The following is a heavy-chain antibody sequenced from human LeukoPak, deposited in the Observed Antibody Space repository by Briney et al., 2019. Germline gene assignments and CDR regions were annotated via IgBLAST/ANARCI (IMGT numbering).Heavy chain of an antibody. Sequence: SETLSLTCTVSGGSISSYYWSWIRQPPGKGLEWIGYIYYSGSTNYNPSLKSRVTISVDTSKNQFSLKLSSVTAADTAVYYCARHYCSGGSCYYRYFDYWGQGTLVTVSS. D-gene: IGHD2-15*01. V-gene: IGHV4-59*08. CDR2: IYYSGST. CDR3: ARHYCSGGSCYYRYFDY. CDR1: GGSISSYY. J-gene: IGHJ4*02.